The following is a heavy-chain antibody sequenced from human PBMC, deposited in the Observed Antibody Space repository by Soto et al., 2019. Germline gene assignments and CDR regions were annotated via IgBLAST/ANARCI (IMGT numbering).Heavy chain of an antibody. CDR2: INSDGDVR. D-gene: IGHD2-2*01. V-gene: IGHV3-48*01. CDR1: GFTLSTSA. Sequence: GGSLRLSCKVSGFTLSTSAINWVRQAPGKGLEWVSYINSDGDVRHYADSVKGRFTVSRDNAKKLVYLQMNSVGAADTAVYFCSRRDVFDLWGQGATVTVSS. CDR3: SRRDVFDL. J-gene: IGHJ3*01.